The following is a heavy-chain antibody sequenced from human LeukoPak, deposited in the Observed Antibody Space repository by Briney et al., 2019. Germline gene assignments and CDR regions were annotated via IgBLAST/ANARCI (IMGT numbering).Heavy chain of an antibody. CDR1: GFTFSNYE. CDR2: IKHDGSEK. V-gene: IGHV3-7*01. Sequence: GGSLRLSCAATGFTFSNYEINWVRQAPGKGLEWVANIKHDGSEKYYVDSMKGRFTISRDNAKKSLYLQMNSLRAEDTAVYYCARGGESYYGSGSHDYWGQGTLVTVSS. D-gene: IGHD3-10*01. CDR3: ARGGESYYGSGSHDY. J-gene: IGHJ4*02.